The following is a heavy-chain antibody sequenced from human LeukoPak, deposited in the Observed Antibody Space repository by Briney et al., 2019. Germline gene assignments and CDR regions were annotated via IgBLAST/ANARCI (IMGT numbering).Heavy chain of an antibody. CDR3: ARAPYDFWSGYRFDP. Sequence: GGSLRLSCAASGFSFSNYTMNWVRQAPGKALQWVSFISSSGTFAHYADSVKGRFTISRDNAKNSLYLQMNSLRAEDTAVYYCARAPYDFWSGYRFDPWGQGTLVTVSS. CDR2: ISSSGTFA. J-gene: IGHJ5*02. CDR1: GFSFSNYT. D-gene: IGHD3-3*01. V-gene: IGHV3-21*01.